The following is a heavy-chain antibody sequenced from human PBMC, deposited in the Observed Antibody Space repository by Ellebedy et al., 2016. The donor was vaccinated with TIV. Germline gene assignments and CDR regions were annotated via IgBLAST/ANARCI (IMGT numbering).Heavy chain of an antibody. CDR3: AREEGSGWYWYFDL. CDR1: GGSISNSY. Sequence: MPSETLSLTCSVSGGSISNSYWSWIRQPAGKGLEWIGRIYTRGNTNYNPSLKSRVTMSVDTSKNQFSLKLRSVTAADTAVYYCAREEGSGWYWYFDLWGRGTLVTVSS. D-gene: IGHD6-19*01. J-gene: IGHJ2*01. CDR2: IYTRGNT. V-gene: IGHV4-4*07.